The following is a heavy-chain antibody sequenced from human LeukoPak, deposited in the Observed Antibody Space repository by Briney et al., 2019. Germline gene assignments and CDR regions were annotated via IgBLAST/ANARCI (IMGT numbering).Heavy chain of an antibody. CDR2: ISYGGNNE. V-gene: IGHV3-30-3*01. CDR1: GFTFDNYA. CDR3: ARDHYGDYGFISS. J-gene: IGHJ5*02. Sequence: GGSLRLSCAASGFTFDNYAMHWVRQAPAKGLEWVAVISYGGNNEFYANSVKGRFTISRDNSKNTVYLQMNSLRAEDTAVYYCARDHYGDYGFISSWGQGTLVTVSS. D-gene: IGHD4-17*01.